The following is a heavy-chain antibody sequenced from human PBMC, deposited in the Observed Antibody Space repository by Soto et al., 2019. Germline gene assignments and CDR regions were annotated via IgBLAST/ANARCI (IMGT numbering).Heavy chain of an antibody. V-gene: IGHV4-31*03. CDR3: ARDQGSRGYADY. Sequence: QVQLQESGPGLVKPSQTLSLTCTVSGSSISSGGYYWSWIRQHPGKGLEWIGYIYYSGSTYYNPSLKSRVTISVDTSKNQFSLKLSSVTAADTAVYYCARDQGSRGYADYWGQGTLVTVSS. CDR1: GSSISSGGYY. J-gene: IGHJ4*02. CDR2: IYYSGST. D-gene: IGHD5-12*01.